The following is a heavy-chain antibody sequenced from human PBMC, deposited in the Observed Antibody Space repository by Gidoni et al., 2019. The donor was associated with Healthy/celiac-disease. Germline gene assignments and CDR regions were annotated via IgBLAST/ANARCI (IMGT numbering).Heavy chain of an antibody. CDR1: GFTFSSYA. D-gene: IGHD1-1*01. J-gene: IGHJ4*02. CDR3: AKKGFRGTGTPDYFDY. Sequence: EVQLLESGGGLVQPGGSLRLSCAASGFTFSSYAMSWVRQAPGKGLEWVSAISGSGGSTYYADSVKGRFTISRDNSKNTLYLQMNSLRAEDTAVYYCAKKGFRGTGTPDYFDYWGQGTLVTVSS. V-gene: IGHV3-23*01. CDR2: ISGSGGST.